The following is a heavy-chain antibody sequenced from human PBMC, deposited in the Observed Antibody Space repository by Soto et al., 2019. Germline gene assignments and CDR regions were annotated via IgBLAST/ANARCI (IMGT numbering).Heavy chain of an antibody. V-gene: IGHV4-59*12. J-gene: IGHJ4*02. Sequence: ETLSLTCTVASGSISSYYWSWLRQPPGKGLEWIGYVYYSGTTNYNSSLKSRVTISIDPSKNQFSLTLSSVTAADTAVYYCARRKAIKNGYYCSGGSCYSHNYFDYWGQGTLVTVSS. CDR3: ARRKAIKNGYYCSGGSCYSHNYFDY. D-gene: IGHD2-15*01. CDR1: SGSISSYY. CDR2: VYYSGTT.